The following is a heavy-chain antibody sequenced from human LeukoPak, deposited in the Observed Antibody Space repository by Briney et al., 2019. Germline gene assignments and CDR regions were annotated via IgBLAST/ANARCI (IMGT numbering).Heavy chain of an antibody. V-gene: IGHV3-21*01. CDR3: ARASHPPDAFDI. Sequence: PGGSRTLSCAASTFTFSSYSMNWVRQPEGKGMGWVSSYSSSSSYISYEGSLKGRFTISRDNAKNPLYLQMNSLRAEDTAVYYCARASHPPDAFDIWGQGTMVTVSS. CDR1: TFTFSSYS. CDR2: YSSSSSYI. J-gene: IGHJ3*02.